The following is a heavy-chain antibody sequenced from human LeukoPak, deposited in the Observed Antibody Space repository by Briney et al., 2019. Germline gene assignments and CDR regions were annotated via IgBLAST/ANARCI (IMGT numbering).Heavy chain of an antibody. CDR1: GFTFSSCA. J-gene: IGHJ6*03. D-gene: IGHD2-15*01. CDR2: ISGSGGST. Sequence: PGGSLRLSCAASGFTFSSCAMSWVRQAPGKGLEWVSAISGSGGSTYYADSVKGRFTISRDNSKNTLYLQMNSLRAEDTAVYYCANGCTDYYYMDVWGKGTTVTVSS. V-gene: IGHV3-23*01. CDR3: ANGCTDYYYMDV.